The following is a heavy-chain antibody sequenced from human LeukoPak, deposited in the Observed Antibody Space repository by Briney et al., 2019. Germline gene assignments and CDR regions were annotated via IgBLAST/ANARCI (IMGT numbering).Heavy chain of an antibody. Sequence: PSETLSLTCTVSGGSISSGSYYWSWIRQPAGKGLEWIGRIYTSGSTNYDPSLKSRVTISVDTSKNQFSLELTSVTAADTAVYYCARDYGDSRNYNWFDPWGQGTLVTVSS. CDR2: IYTSGST. D-gene: IGHD4-17*01. V-gene: IGHV4-61*02. CDR1: GGSISSGSYY. CDR3: ARDYGDSRNYNWFDP. J-gene: IGHJ5*02.